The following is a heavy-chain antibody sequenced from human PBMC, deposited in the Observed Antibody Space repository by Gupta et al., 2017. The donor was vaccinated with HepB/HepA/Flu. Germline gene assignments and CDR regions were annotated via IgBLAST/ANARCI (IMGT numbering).Heavy chain of an antibody. CDR3: AHRMRYFDY. CDR2: LSSNGDK. J-gene: IGHJ4*02. Sequence: QITLKESGPTLVSPTQTLPLTCTFSGFSLSPSGLGVGWIRQPPGKALEWHALLSSNGDKRYSPSLKTRHTIKAASDNQVVLTIANMDPVDTATCYCAHRMRYFDYWGQGTLVTVSS. CDR1: GFSLSPSGLG. V-gene: IGHV2-5*01.